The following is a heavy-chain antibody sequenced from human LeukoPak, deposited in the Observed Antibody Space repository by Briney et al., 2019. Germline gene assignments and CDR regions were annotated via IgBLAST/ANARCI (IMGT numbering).Heavy chain of an antibody. CDR1: GFNFSTYD. CDR3: ARVQTTVTTLDY. J-gene: IGHJ4*02. D-gene: IGHD4-17*01. Sequence: GGSLRLSCAASGFNFSTYDMHWVRQAPGKGLEWVAVIWYDGSNTYYVDSVKGRFTISRDNAKNSLYLQMNSLRAEDTAVYYCARVQTTVTTLDYWGQGTLVTVSS. V-gene: IGHV3-33*01. CDR2: IWYDGSNT.